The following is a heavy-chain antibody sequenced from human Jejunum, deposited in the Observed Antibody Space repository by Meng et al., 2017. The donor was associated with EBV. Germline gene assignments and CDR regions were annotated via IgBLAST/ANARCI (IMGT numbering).Heavy chain of an antibody. CDR2: FYYSASP. CDR1: GGSVSTGSYY. Sequence: QVQLRESGPGLVKSSGTLSLTCPVSGGSVSTGSYYWSWIRQPPGKGLEWIGYFYYSASPQSNPSLKSRATISADMSKNQFSLKLNSVTAADTAVYYCARDRGGYWGGYYPHWGQGTLVTVSS. V-gene: IGHV4-61*01. CDR3: ARDRGGYWGGYYPH. D-gene: IGHD3-3*01. J-gene: IGHJ4*02.